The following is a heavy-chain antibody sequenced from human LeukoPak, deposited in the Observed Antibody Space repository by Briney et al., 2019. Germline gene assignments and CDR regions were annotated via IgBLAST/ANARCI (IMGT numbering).Heavy chain of an antibody. CDR2: IYPADSDI. Sequence: GESLKISCKGPGYSINNYWSGWVRQMPGKGLEWMGTIYPADSDIRYSPSFQGQVTISADKSISTAYLQWSSLKASDTAMYYCARQEYCSGGSCYTWFDPWGQGTLVTVSS. CDR1: GYSINNYW. V-gene: IGHV5-51*01. J-gene: IGHJ5*02. D-gene: IGHD2-15*01. CDR3: ARQEYCSGGSCYTWFDP.